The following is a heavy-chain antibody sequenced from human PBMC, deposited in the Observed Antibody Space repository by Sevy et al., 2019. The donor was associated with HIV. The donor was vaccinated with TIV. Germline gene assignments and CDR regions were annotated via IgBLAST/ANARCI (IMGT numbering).Heavy chain of an antibody. J-gene: IGHJ5*02. CDR2: IYYSGNT. CDR3: ARAPRDEDDILTGYYGVDP. V-gene: IGHV4-31*03. D-gene: IGHD3-9*01. CDR1: GGSISSGGYY. Sequence: SETLSLTCTVSGGSISSGGYYWSWIRQHPGKGLEWIGYIYYSGNTYYNPSLKSRVTISVDTSKNQFSLKLSSVTAADTAVYYCARAPRDEDDILTGYYGVDPWCQGTLVTVSS.